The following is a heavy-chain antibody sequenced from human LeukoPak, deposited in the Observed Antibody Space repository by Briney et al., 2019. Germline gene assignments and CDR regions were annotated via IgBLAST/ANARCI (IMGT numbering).Heavy chain of an antibody. CDR3: ATDPAGGDPSYYFDY. Sequence: ASVKVSCKVSGYTLTELSMHWVRQAPGKGLEWMGGFDPEDGETIYAQKFQGRVTMTEDTSTDTAYMELSSLRSEDTAVYYCATDPAGGDPSYYFDYWGQGTLVTVSS. CDR2: FDPEDGET. D-gene: IGHD3-16*01. CDR1: GYTLTELS. V-gene: IGHV1-24*01. J-gene: IGHJ4*02.